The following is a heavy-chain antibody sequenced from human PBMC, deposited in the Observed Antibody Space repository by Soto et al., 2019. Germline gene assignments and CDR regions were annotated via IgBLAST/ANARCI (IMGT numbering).Heavy chain of an antibody. CDR2: ISGSGGST. V-gene: IGHV3-23*01. Sequence: PGGSLRLSCAASGFTFSSYAMSWVRQAPGKGLEWVSAISGSGGSTYYADSVKGRFTISRDNSKNTLYLQMNSLRAEDTAVCYCAKDRKSGWYAAVSYYFDYWGQRPPVTVSS. D-gene: IGHD6-19*01. CDR3: AKDRKSGWYAAVSYYFDY. CDR1: GFTFSSYA. J-gene: IGHJ4*02.